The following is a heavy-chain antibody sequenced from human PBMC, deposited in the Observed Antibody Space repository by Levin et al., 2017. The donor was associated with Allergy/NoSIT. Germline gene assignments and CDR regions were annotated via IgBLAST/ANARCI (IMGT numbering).Heavy chain of an antibody. CDR1: GFTFSNSK. Sequence: GESLKISCAASGFTFSNSKMNWVRQAPGKGLEWVSGISTGSNFIYYADSVKGRFTISRDNARESVFLQMNSLRTEDTAVYYCLSSGWYPDNGGQGTLVTVSS. D-gene: IGHD6-19*01. CDR2: ISTGSNFI. V-gene: IGHV3-21*01. J-gene: IGHJ4*02. CDR3: LSSGWYPDN.